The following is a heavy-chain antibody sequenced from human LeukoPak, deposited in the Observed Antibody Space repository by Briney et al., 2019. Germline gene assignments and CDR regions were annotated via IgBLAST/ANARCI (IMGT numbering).Heavy chain of an antibody. CDR1: GYSISSGYY. Sequence: SETLSLTCTVSGYSISSGYYWGWIRQPPGKGLEWIGSIYYSGSTYYNPSLKSRVTISVDTSKNQCSLKLSSVTAADTAVYYCARVVVAATNWFDPWGQGTLVTVSS. CDR3: ARVVVAATNWFDP. D-gene: IGHD2-15*01. V-gene: IGHV4-38-2*02. CDR2: IYYSGST. J-gene: IGHJ5*02.